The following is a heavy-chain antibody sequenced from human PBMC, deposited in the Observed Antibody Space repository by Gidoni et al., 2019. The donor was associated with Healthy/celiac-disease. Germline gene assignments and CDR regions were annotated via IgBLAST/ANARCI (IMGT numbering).Heavy chain of an antibody. V-gene: IGHV4-30-4*01. CDR2: IYYSGST. CDR3: ARSRITIFGVVIGATHNNWFDP. J-gene: IGHJ5*02. D-gene: IGHD3-3*01. Sequence: QVQLQESGPGLVKPSQTLSLTCTVPGGSISSGDYYWSWIRQPPGKGLEWIGYIYYSGSTYYNPSLKSRVTISVDTSKNQFSLKLSSVTAADTAVYYCARSRITIFGVVIGATHNNWFDPWGQGTLVTVSS. CDR1: GGSISSGDYY.